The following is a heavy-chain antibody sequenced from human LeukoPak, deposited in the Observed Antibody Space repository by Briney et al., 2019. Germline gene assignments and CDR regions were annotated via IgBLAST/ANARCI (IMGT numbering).Heavy chain of an antibody. CDR1: GGSISSYY. Sequence: SETLSLTCTVPGGSISSYYWSWIRQPPGKGLEWIGYIYYSGSTNYNPSLKSRVTISVDTSKNQFSLKLSSVTAADTAVYYCARQVGLYYFDYWGQGTLATVSS. V-gene: IGHV4-59*08. CDR3: ARQVGLYYFDY. CDR2: IYYSGST. D-gene: IGHD1-26*01. J-gene: IGHJ4*02.